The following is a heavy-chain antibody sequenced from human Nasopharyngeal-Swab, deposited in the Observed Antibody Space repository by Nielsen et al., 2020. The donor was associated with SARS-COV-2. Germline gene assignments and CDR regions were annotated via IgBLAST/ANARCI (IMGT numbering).Heavy chain of an antibody. CDR2: ISYGGST. Sequence: SETLSLTCTVSGDSINSHFWSWIRQPPGKGLDWIGYISYGGSTNYNPSLRSRVTISVDTSKSQFSLKLTSVTAADTAVYYCARAHRITIFGVVSNFDYWGQGTLVTVSS. CDR1: GDSINSHF. V-gene: IGHV4-59*11. D-gene: IGHD3-3*01. CDR3: ARAHRITIFGVVSNFDY. J-gene: IGHJ4*02.